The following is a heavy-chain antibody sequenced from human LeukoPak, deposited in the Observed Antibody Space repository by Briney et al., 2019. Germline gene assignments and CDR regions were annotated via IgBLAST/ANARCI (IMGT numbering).Heavy chain of an antibody. D-gene: IGHD3-10*01. CDR1: GFTFSSYA. V-gene: IGHV3-23*01. Sequence: GGSLRLSCAASGFTFSSYAMSWVRQAPGKGLEWVSAISGSGGSTYYADSVKGRFTISRDNSKNTLYLQMNSLRAEDTAVYSCATSITMVRGVSDYWRQGTLATVSS. CDR2: ISGSGGST. J-gene: IGHJ4*02. CDR3: ATSITMVRGVSDY.